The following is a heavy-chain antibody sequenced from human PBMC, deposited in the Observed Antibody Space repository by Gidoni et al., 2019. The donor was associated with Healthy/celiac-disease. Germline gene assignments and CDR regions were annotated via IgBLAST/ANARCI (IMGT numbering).Heavy chain of an antibody. Sequence: QVQLVQSGAEVKKPGASVKVSCKVSGYTLTELSMHWVRQAPGKGLEWMGGFDPEDGETIYAQKFQGRVTMTEDTSTDTAYMELSSLRSEDTAVYYCATVRGVLYGDFTEGWYFDLWGRGTLVTVSS. CDR1: GYTLTELS. V-gene: IGHV1-24*01. D-gene: IGHD4-17*01. CDR2: FDPEDGET. J-gene: IGHJ2*01. CDR3: ATVRGVLYGDFTEGWYFDL.